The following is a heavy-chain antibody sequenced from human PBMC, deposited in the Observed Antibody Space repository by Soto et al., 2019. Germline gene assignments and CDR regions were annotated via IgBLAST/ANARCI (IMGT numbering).Heavy chain of an antibody. D-gene: IGHD1-26*01. V-gene: IGHV1-8*01. CDR1: GYSFTSLD. J-gene: IGHJ4*02. CDR3: ARGVSAGVDY. CDR2: MEPSTGRT. Sequence: QVQLVQSVAEVREPGASVKVSCKASGYSFTSLDINWVRQTAGQGLEWMGWMEPSTGRTGYAQKFQGRVTMTRDTSINTAYMELTTLTSYDTAVYYCARGVSAGVDYWGQGTLVIVSS.